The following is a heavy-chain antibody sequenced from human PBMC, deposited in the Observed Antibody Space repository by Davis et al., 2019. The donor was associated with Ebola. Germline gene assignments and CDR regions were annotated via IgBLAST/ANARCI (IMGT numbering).Heavy chain of an antibody. CDR2: MNPNSGNT. CDR1: GYTFTSYG. D-gene: IGHD5-12*01. V-gene: IGHV1-8*02. Sequence: AASVKVSCKTSGYTFTSYGISWVRQAPGQGLEWMGWMNPNSGNTGYAQKFQGRVTMTRNTSISTAYMELSSLRSEDTAVYYCARGRGYSGYEVDYWGQGTLVTVSS. CDR3: ARGRGYSGYEVDY. J-gene: IGHJ4*02.